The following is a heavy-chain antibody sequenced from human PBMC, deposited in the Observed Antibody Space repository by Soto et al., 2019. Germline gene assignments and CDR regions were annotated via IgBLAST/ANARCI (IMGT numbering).Heavy chain of an antibody. J-gene: IGHJ4*02. CDR2: IYYSGST. D-gene: IGHD3-22*01. V-gene: IGHV4-31*03. Sequence: SETLSLTCTVTGGSISSGGYYWSWIRQHPGKGLEWIGYIYYSGSTYYNPSLKSRVTISVDTSKNQFSLKLSSVTAADTAVYYCARADYYDSSGNFDYWGQGTLVTVSS. CDR1: GGSISSGGYY. CDR3: ARADYYDSSGNFDY.